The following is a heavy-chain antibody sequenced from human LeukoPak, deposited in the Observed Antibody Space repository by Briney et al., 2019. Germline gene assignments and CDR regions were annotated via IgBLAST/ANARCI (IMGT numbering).Heavy chain of an antibody. CDR3: SNSGLGGLDSTAYRFLEH. Sequence: ASVMVSCKASGYSFTGHYLYWVRQAPGQGLEWMGWINPASGGTEYAQIFQGRVSMTTDTSTNTAYMELTGLISDDTAVYYCSNSGLGGLDSTAYRFLEHWGQGTLIAVSS. D-gene: IGHD3-22*01. V-gene: IGHV1-2*02. CDR1: GYSFTGHY. J-gene: IGHJ4*02. CDR2: INPASGGT.